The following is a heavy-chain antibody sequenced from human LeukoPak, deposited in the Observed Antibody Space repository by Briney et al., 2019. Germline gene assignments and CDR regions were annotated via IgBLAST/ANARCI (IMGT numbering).Heavy chain of an antibody. CDR3: ARAPLVRGLIPSFDY. D-gene: IGHD3-10*01. CDR1: GFTVSSNY. CDR2: IKQDGSEK. J-gene: IGHJ4*02. V-gene: IGHV3-7*01. Sequence: PGGSLRLSCAASGFTVSSNYMSWVSQAPGKGLEWVAIIKQDGSEKYYVDSVKGRFAISRDNAKNSLYLQISSLKAEDTAVYYCARAPLVRGLIPSFDYWGQGTLVTVSS.